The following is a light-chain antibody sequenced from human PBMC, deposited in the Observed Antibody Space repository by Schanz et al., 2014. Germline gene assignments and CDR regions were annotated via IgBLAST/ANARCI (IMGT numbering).Light chain of an antibody. CDR1: RSISGN. J-gene: IGKJ3*01. CDR2: GAS. V-gene: IGKV3-20*01. CDR3: QQYGSSPFT. Sequence: EIVLTQSPATLSLSPGERASLSCRASRSISGNLAWYQQKPGQAPRLLIFGASSRATGIPDRFSGGGSGTDFTLTISRLEPEDFAVYYCQQYGSSPFTFGPGTKVDIK.